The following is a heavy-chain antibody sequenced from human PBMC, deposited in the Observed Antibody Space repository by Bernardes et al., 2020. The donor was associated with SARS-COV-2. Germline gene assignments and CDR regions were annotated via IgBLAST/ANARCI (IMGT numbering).Heavy chain of an antibody. CDR3: AKALGRITMIVVVTSDAFDI. D-gene: IGHD3-22*01. CDR2: FDPEDGET. J-gene: IGHJ3*02. V-gene: IGHV1-24*01. CDR1: GYTLTELS. Sequence: ASVKVSCKVSGYTLTELSMHWVRQAPGKGLEWMGGFDPEDGETIYAQKFQGRVTMTEDTSTDTAYMELSSLRSEDTAVYYCAKALGRITMIVVVTSDAFDIWGQGNMVTVSS.